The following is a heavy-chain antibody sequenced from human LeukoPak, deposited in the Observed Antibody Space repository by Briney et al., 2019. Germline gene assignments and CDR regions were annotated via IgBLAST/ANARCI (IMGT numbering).Heavy chain of an antibody. V-gene: IGHV3-74*01. CDR3: GRAFPPLRTAAAGDY. CDR1: GFTFSSYW. CDR2: IKTDGSST. J-gene: IGHJ4*02. Sequence: GGSLRLSCAASGFTFSSYWMHWVRQAPGKGLLWVSRIKTDGSSTFYADSVKGRFTISRDNAKNTLYLQMDSLRAEDTAVYFCGRAFPPLRTAAAGDYWGQGTLVTVSS. D-gene: IGHD6-13*01.